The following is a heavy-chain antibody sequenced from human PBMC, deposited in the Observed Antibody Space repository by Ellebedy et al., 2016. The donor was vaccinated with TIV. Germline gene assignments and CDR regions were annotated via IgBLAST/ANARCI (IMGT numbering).Heavy chain of an antibody. J-gene: IGHJ6*02. CDR3: ASTIYSSSWFPYYYYGMDV. Sequence: GSLRLXXTVSGGSISSYYWGWIRQPPGKGLEWIGSIYYSGSTYYNPSLKSRVTISVDTSKNQFSLKLSSVTAADTAVYYCASTIYSSSWFPYYYYGMDVWGQGTTVTVSS. CDR1: GGSISSYY. V-gene: IGHV4-39*07. D-gene: IGHD6-13*01. CDR2: IYYSGST.